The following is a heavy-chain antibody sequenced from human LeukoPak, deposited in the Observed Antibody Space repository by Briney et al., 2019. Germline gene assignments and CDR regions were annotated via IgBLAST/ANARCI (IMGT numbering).Heavy chain of an antibody. J-gene: IGHJ2*01. V-gene: IGHV4-61*02. D-gene: IGHD3-10*01. CDR2: IYTSGST. CDR3: ARVLGSGRGLRYFDL. CDR1: GGSISSGSYY. Sequence: SETLSLTCTVSGGSISSGSYYWSWSRQPAGKGLGWIGRIYTSGSTNYNPSLKSRVTISVDTSKTQSSLKLSSVPAADTAVYYCARVLGSGRGLRYFDLWGRGTLVAVSS.